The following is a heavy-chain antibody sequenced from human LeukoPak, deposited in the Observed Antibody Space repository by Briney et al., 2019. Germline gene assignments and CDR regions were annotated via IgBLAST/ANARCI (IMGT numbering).Heavy chain of an antibody. Sequence: GGSLRLSCAASGFTFSSYSMNWVRQAPGKGLEWVSSISSSSSYIYYADSVKGRFTISRDNSKNTLYLQMNSLRAEDTAVYYCAKAQGVTIFGVARRAYDYWGQGTLVTVSS. CDR2: ISSSSSYI. CDR3: AKAQGVTIFGVARRAYDY. V-gene: IGHV3-21*04. J-gene: IGHJ4*02. D-gene: IGHD3-3*01. CDR1: GFTFSSYS.